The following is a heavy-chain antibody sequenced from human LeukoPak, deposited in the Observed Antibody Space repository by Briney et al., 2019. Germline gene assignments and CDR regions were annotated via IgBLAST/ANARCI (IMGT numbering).Heavy chain of an antibody. CDR2: INHSGST. CDR3: ARGCARYYDLWSGYYDAFDI. Sequence: PSETLSLTCAVYGGSFSGYYWSWIRQPPGKGLEWIGEINHSGSTNYNPSLKSRVTISVDTSKNQFSLKLSSVTAADTAVYYCARGCARYYDLWSGYYDAFDIWGQGTMVTVSS. V-gene: IGHV4-34*01. D-gene: IGHD3-3*01. CDR1: GGSFSGYY. J-gene: IGHJ3*02.